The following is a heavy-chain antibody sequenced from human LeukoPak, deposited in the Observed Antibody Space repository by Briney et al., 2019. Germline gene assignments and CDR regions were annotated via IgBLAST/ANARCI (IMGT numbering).Heavy chain of an antibody. Sequence: PGGSLRLSCAASGFTVSSNYMSWVRQAPGKGLEWASVIYSGGSTYYADSVKGRFTISRDNSKNTLYLQMNSLRAEDTAVYYCARDGIYGSGRTDYWGQGTLVTVSS. CDR3: ARDGIYGSGRTDY. CDR2: IYSGGST. J-gene: IGHJ4*02. CDR1: GFTVSSNY. V-gene: IGHV3-53*01. D-gene: IGHD3-10*01.